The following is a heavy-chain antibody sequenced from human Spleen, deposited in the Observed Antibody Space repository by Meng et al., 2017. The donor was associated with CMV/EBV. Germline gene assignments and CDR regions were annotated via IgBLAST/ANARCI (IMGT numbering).Heavy chain of an antibody. D-gene: IGHD1-26*01. CDR2: IYYSGST. CDR1: GSISSSSYC. J-gene: IGHJ4*02. CDR3: ARRLIVGATMGYFDY. Sequence: GSISSSSYCWGWIRQPPGKGLEWIGSIYYSGSTYYNPSLKSRVTISVDTSKNQFSLKLSSVTAADTAVYYCARRLIVGATMGYFDYWGQGTLVTVSS. V-gene: IGHV4-39*01.